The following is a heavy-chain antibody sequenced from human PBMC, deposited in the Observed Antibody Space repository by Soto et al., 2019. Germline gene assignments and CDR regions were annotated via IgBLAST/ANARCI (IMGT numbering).Heavy chain of an antibody. D-gene: IGHD3-9*01. Sequence: PSETLSLTCSVSDDSINSDKYYWGWIRQPPGKGLEWIGSIYYRGNAYYNPSPQTRVTISLDKSKSQFSLKLNSVTAADSAVYFCAILEGLATISYYFDCRGPGALDTGSS. J-gene: IGHJ4*02. CDR1: DDSINSDKYY. CDR2: IYYRGNA. V-gene: IGHV4-39*01. CDR3: AILEGLATISYYFDC.